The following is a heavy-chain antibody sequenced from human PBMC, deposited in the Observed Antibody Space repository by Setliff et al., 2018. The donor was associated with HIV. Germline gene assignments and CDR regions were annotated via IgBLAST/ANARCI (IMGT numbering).Heavy chain of an antibody. CDR3: ARAPRGSGWYPNWFDP. CDR1: GGSISRNYY. J-gene: IGHJ5*02. Sequence: SETLSLTCNVSGGSISRNYYWGWIRQPPDKGLEWIGSFHYSGSTSYNPSLRSRVTISVDTSKNQFSLKLSSVTAADTAVYYCARAPRGSGWYPNWFDPWGQGTPVTVSS. CDR2: FHYSGST. V-gene: IGHV4-39*01. D-gene: IGHD6-19*01.